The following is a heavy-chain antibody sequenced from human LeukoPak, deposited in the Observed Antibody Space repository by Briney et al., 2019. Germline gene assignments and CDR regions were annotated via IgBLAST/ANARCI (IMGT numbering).Heavy chain of an antibody. CDR2: SYYSGST. Sequence: NPSETLSLTCSVSGGHISCFYWRWIPQPPARGLDWIGPSYYSGSTNYDPTLKGRVTISVDTSKNQFSLKLSSVTAADTAVYYCARGEGHGSYYFDFWGQGTLVTVSS. CDR3: ARGEGHGSYYFDF. V-gene: IGHV4-59*13. CDR1: GGHISCFY. J-gene: IGHJ4*02. D-gene: IGHD1-26*01.